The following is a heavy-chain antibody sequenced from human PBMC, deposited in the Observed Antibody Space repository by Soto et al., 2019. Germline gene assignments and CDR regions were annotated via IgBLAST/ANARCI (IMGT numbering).Heavy chain of an antibody. D-gene: IGHD2-15*01. CDR1: GGSFSGYY. J-gene: IGHJ4*02. CDR2: INHSGST. Sequence: ETLSLTCAVYGGSFSGYYWSWIRQPPGKGLEWIGEINHSGSTNYNPSLKSRVTISVDTSKNQFSLKLSSVTAADTAVYYCARGLGYCSGGSCYAPSRFDYWGQGTLVTVPQ. V-gene: IGHV4-34*01. CDR3: ARGLGYCSGGSCYAPSRFDY.